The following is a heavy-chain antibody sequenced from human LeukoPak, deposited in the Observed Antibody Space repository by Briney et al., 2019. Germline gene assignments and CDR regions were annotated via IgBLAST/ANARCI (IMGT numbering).Heavy chain of an antibody. CDR1: GYTFTGYY. CDR2: INPNSGGT. D-gene: IGHD6-19*01. Sequence: GASVKVTCKASGYTFTGYYMHWVRQAPGQGLEWVGWINPNSGGTNYAQKFQGRVTMTRDTSISTAYMELSRLRSDDTAVYYCARDRVSGWYRGDAFDIWGQGAMVTVSS. CDR3: ARDRVSGWYRGDAFDI. J-gene: IGHJ3*02. V-gene: IGHV1-2*02.